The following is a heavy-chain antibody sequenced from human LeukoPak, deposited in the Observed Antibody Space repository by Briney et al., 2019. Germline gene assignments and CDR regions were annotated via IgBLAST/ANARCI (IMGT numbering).Heavy chain of an antibody. V-gene: IGHV1-3*01. Sequence: ASVKVSCKASGYTFTSYAIHWVRQAPGQRLEWMGWINAGNGNTRYSQKFQGRVTITRDTSASTAYMELSSLRSEDTAVYYCARKDYDSSGYYKSNYFDYWGQGTLVTVSS. CDR3: ARKDYDSSGYYKSNYFDY. D-gene: IGHD3-22*01. CDR2: INAGNGNT. CDR1: GYTFTSYA. J-gene: IGHJ4*02.